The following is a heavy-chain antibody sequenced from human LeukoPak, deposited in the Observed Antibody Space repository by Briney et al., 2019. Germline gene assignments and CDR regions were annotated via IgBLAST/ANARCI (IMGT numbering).Heavy chain of an antibody. CDR3: ARSRGPYGSGSYYDY. CDR2: ISGSGTPI. CDR1: GFTFSNYY. J-gene: IGHJ4*02. V-gene: IGHV3-11*04. Sequence: GGSLRLSCAASGFTFSNYYMSWIRQAPGKGLEWVSYISGSGTPIYYADSVKGRFTISRDNAKNSLLLQMSSLRAEDTAVYYCARSRGPYGSGSYYDYWGQGTLVTVSS. D-gene: IGHD3-10*01.